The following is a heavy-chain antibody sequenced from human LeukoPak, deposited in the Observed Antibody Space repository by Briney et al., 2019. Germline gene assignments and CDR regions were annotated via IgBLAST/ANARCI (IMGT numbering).Heavy chain of an antibody. CDR2: ISYDGSNK. J-gene: IGHJ6*04. V-gene: IGHV3-30*04. CDR1: GFTFSSYA. D-gene: IGHD4-17*01. Sequence: GGSLRLSCAASGFTFSSYAMHWVRQAPGKGLEWVAVISYDGSNKYYADSVKGRFTISRDNSKNTLYLQMNSLKASDTAMYYCARHQRSPPDVWGKGTTVTVSS. CDR3: ARHQRSPPDV.